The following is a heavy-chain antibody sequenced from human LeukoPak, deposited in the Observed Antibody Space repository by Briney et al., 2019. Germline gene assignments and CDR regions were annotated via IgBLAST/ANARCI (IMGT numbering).Heavy chain of an antibody. Sequence: SETLSLTCAVYGGSFSGYYWSWIRQPPGKGLEWIGEINHSGSTNYNPSLKSRVTISVDTSKNRFSLKLSSVTAADTAVYYCARGLTYYYDSSGYYSSYYFDYWGQGTLVTVSS. V-gene: IGHV4-34*01. CDR3: ARGLTYYYDSSGYYSSYYFDY. CDR2: INHSGST. D-gene: IGHD3-22*01. CDR1: GGSFSGYY. J-gene: IGHJ4*02.